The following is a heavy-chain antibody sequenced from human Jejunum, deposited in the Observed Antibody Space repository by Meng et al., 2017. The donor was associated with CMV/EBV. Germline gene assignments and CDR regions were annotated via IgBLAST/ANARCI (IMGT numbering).Heavy chain of an antibody. CDR1: CFTVDDYY. J-gene: IGHJ4*02. Sequence: ESVGVLVKPRGSPRMSCAASCFTVDDYYRNCFRRAPGKGLEGVSSVSSGSSYTNYANSVKGRFTSARDNAKNSLYLQMNNLRAEDTAVYYCARDRYCTNGVCYTHFDSWGQGTLVTVSS. D-gene: IGHD2-8*01. V-gene: IGHV3-11*06. CDR3: ARDRYCTNGVCYTHFDS. CDR2: VSSGSSYT.